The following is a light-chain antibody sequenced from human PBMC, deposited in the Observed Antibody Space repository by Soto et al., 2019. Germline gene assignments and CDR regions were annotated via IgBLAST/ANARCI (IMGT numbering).Light chain of an antibody. CDR1: QSISSW. J-gene: IGKJ5*01. CDR2: YAS. CDR3: EWYNSHSVA. V-gene: IGKV1-5*01. Sequence: DIQMTQSPSTLSASVGDRVTITCRASQSISSWLAWYQQKPGKAPKLLIYYASSLESGVPSRFSGSGSGTEFTLTVRSLQPDDCPTYLCEWYNSHSVAYDQGTRLEL.